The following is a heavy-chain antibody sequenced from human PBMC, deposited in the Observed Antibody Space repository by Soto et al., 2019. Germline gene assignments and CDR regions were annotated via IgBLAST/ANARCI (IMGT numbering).Heavy chain of an antibody. J-gene: IGHJ5*02. CDR1: GDSISSGAYY. D-gene: IGHD3-22*01. Sequence: SETLCLTCTVSGDSISSGAYYWSWIRQHPGKGLEWIGYISYSGRTYYNPSLKSRLTISLDTSENQFSLKLTSVTAADTAMYYCARARRYYDCELNPWGQGTLVTVSS. V-gene: IGHV4-31*03. CDR2: ISYSGRT. CDR3: ARARRYYDCELNP.